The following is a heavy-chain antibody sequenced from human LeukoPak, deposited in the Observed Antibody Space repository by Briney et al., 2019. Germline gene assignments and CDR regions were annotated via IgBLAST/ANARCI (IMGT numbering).Heavy chain of an antibody. CDR2: IWYDGSNT. CDR3: AGDRKSGNFLGEFDH. CDR1: GFTFSSYA. V-gene: IGHV3-33*08. D-gene: IGHD1-26*01. Sequence: GRSLRLSCAASGFTFSSYAMHWVRQAPGKGLEWVALIWYDGSNTYYTDSVRGRFTISRDNSKSTLYLQMNSLRAEDTAIYYCAGDRKSGNFLGEFDHWGLGTLVTVSS. J-gene: IGHJ5*02.